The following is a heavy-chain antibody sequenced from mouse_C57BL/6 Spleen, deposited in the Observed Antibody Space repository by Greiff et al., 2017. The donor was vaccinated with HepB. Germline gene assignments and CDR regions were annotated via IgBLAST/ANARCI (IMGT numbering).Heavy chain of an antibody. V-gene: IGHV1-4*01. D-gene: IGHD1-1*01. CDR1: GYTFTSYT. J-gene: IGHJ4*01. Sequence: VQRVESGAELARPGASVKMSCKASGYTFTSYTMHWVKQRPGQGLEWIGYINPSSGYTKYNQKFKDKATLTADKSSSTAYMQLSSLTSVDSAVYYCARSLNYYGSRGAMDYWGQGTSVTVSS. CDR2: INPSSGYT. CDR3: ARSLNYYGSRGAMDY.